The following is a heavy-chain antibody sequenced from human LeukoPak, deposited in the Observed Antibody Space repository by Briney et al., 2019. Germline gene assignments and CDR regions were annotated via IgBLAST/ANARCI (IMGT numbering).Heavy chain of an antibody. CDR3: ARDLTAVAV. D-gene: IGHD6-19*01. V-gene: IGHV3-30-3*01. Sequence: PGGSLRLSCAASGFTFSSYAMHWVRQAPGKGLEWVAVISYDGSNKYYADSVKGRFTISRDNSKNTLYLQMNSLRAEDTAVYYCARDLTAVAVWGQGTLVTVSS. CDR1: GFTFSSYA. CDR2: ISYDGSNK. J-gene: IGHJ4*02.